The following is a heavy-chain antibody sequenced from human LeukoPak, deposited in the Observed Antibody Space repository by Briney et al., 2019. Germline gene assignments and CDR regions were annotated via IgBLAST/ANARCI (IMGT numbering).Heavy chain of an antibody. CDR3: ARSGFGVLYYYGMDV. J-gene: IGHJ6*02. CDR2: IYGADST. Sequence: GGSLRLSCAASGFTFSSYSMNWVRQAPGKGLEWVSIIYGADSTYYADSVKGRFTISRDNSKNTLYLQMNRLRAEDTAVYYCARSGFGVLYYYGMDVWGQGTTVTVSS. V-gene: IGHV3-66*01. D-gene: IGHD3-10*01. CDR1: GFTFSSYS.